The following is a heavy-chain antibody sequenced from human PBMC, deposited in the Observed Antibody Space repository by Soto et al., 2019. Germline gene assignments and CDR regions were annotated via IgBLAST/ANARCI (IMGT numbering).Heavy chain of an antibody. CDR2: ISIEGATT. J-gene: IGHJ4*02. V-gene: IGHV3-64D*06. CDR3: VKDRYVDY. CDR1: GFTFSSYA. Sequence: GGSLSLSCSVSGFTFSSYAMHWVRQAPGKGLEYIASISIEGATTYYADSVKGRFIISRDNSKNTLYLQMSSLRAEDTAVYYCVKDRYVDYWGQGILVTVS.